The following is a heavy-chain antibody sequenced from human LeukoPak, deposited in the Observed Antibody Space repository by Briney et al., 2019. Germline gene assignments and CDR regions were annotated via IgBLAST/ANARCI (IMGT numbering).Heavy chain of an antibody. CDR3: ARLRGSGSYSGYYMDV. Sequence: QSGGSLRLSCAASGFTFSSYWMSWVRQAPGKGLEWVANIKQDGSEKYYVDSVKGRFTISRDNAKNSLYQQMNNLRVEDTAVYYCARLRGSGSYSGYYMDVWGKGTTVTISS. V-gene: IGHV3-7*01. D-gene: IGHD3-10*01. CDR1: GFTFSSYW. CDR2: IKQDGSEK. J-gene: IGHJ6*03.